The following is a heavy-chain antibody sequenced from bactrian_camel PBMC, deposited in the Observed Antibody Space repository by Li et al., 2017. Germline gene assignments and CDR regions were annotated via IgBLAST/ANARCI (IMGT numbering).Heavy chain of an antibody. CDR3: ATGRAFYYSDYGDVRHSN. CDR2: INSGGGSTYYGGGST. CDR1: GHTLFDSYN. J-gene: IGHJ4*01. Sequence: LVESGGGSVQAGGSLRLSCTVSGHTLFDSYNMGWFRQAPGKGLEWVSCINSGGGSTYYGGGSTYYADSVKGRFTISRDNANSRLHLQMNSLKSGDTALYYCATGRAFYYSDYGDVRHSNWGQGTQVTVS. D-gene: IGHD4*01. V-gene: IGHV3S40*01.